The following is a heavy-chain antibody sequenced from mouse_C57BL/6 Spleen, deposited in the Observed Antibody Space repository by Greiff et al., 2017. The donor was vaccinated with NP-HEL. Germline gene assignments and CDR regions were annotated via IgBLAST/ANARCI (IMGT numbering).Heavy chain of an antibody. Sequence: VQLQQSGPELVKPGASVKISCKASGYAFSSSWMNWVKQRPGKGLEWIGRIYPGDGDTNYNGKFKGKATLTADKSSSTAYMQLSSLTSEDSAVYVGASSAEYGNWYFDVWGTGTTVTVSS. J-gene: IGHJ1*03. V-gene: IGHV1-82*01. CDR3: ASSAEYGNWYFDV. CDR1: GYAFSSSW. D-gene: IGHD2-1*01. CDR2: IYPGDGDT.